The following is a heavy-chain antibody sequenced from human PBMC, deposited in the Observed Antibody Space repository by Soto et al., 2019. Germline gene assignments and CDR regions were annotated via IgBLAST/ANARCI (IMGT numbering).Heavy chain of an antibody. J-gene: IGHJ5*02. CDR3: ARDRANTRGNQPYNWFDP. CDR2: ISSSGSII. D-gene: IGHD2-15*01. Sequence: QVQLVESGGGLVKPGGSLRLSCAASGFTFSDYYMSWIRQAPGKGLEWVSYISSSGSIIYYADSVKGRFTISRDNAKNSLYLQMNSLRAEDTAVYYCARDRANTRGNQPYNWFDPWGQGALVTVSS. CDR1: GFTFSDYY. V-gene: IGHV3-11*01.